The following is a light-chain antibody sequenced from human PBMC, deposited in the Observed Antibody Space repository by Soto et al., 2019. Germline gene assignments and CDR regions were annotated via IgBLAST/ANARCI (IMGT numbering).Light chain of an antibody. J-gene: IGLJ2*01. CDR1: SGHSNYA. V-gene: IGLV4-69*01. Sequence: QPVLTQSPSASASLGASVKLTCTLSSGHSNYAIAWHQQQPEKGPRYLMSLNNDGSHTKGDGIPDRFSGSSSGAERYLTISSLQSEDEADYYCQTWGTGIPVVFGGGTKVTVL. CDR3: QTWGTGIPVV. CDR2: LNNDGSH.